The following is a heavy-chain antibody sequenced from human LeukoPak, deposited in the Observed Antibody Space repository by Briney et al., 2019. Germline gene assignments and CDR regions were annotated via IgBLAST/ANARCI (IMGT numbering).Heavy chain of an antibody. D-gene: IGHD4/OR15-4a*01. V-gene: IGHV3-30*14. CDR3: ARRAGAYSHPYDY. CDR1: GFTFNTYL. Sequence: GRSLRLSCAASGFTFNTYLMDWVRQAPGKGLEWVALISEDGSKKYYADSVKGRFTISRDNSKNTLYLQMNSLRAEDTAVYYCARRAGAYSHPYDYWGQGTLVTVSS. CDR2: ISEDGSKK. J-gene: IGHJ4*02.